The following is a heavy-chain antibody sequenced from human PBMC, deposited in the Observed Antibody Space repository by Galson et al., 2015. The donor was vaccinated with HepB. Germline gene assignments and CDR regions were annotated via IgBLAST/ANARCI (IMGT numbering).Heavy chain of an antibody. CDR2: IIPIFGTA. J-gene: IGHJ6*03. CDR1: GGTFSSYA. D-gene: IGHD4-17*01. V-gene: IGHV1-69*13. Sequence: SVKVSCKASGGTFSSYAISWVRQAPGQGLEWMGGIIPIFGTANYAQKFQGRVTITADESTSTAYMELSSLRSEDTAVYYCATGAGDRVTRDYYYYYYMDVWGKGTTVTVSS. CDR3: ATGAGDRVTRDYYYYYYMDV.